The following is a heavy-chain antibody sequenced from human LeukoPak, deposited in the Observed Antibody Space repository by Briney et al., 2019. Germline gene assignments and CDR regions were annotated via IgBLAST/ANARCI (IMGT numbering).Heavy chain of an antibody. V-gene: IGHV1-8*01. J-gene: IGHJ6*03. CDR3: ARDPYYYGSGSYYYYYMDV. D-gene: IGHD3-10*01. Sequence: GASVKVSCKASGYTFTSYDINWVRQATGQGLEWMGWMNPNSGNTGYAQKFQGRVTMTRNTSISTAYMELSSLRSEDTAVYYCARDPYYYGSGSYYYYYMDVWGKGTTVTVSS. CDR1: GYTFTSYD. CDR2: MNPNSGNT.